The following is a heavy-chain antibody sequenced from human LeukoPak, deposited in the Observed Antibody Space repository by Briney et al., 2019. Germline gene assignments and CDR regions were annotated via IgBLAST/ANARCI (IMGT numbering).Heavy chain of an antibody. J-gene: IGHJ5*02. CDR3: ARDRIDYDFWSGYAYNWFDP. CDR1: GGSISRGSYY. Sequence: SETLSLTCTVSGGSISRGSYYWSWIRQPAGKGLEWIGRIYTSGSTNYNPSLKRRVTISVDTSKNQFSLKLSSVTAADTAVYYCARDRIDYDFWSGYAYNWFDPWGQGTLVTVSS. V-gene: IGHV4-61*02. D-gene: IGHD3-3*01. CDR2: IYTSGST.